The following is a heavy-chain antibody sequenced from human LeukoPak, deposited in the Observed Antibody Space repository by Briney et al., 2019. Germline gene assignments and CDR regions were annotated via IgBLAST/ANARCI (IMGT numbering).Heavy chain of an antibody. D-gene: IGHD1-26*01. Sequence: QPGGSLRLSCAASGFTFRSYGMSWVRQAPGKGLEWVSAISDDAGNKYYADSVKGRFTISRDNSKNTLFLQMNSLRAEDTAVYYCAKDPFSGSYFFRADYWGQGTLVTVSS. CDR3: AKDPFSGSYFFRADY. CDR1: GFTFRSYG. V-gene: IGHV3-23*01. CDR2: ISDDAGNK. J-gene: IGHJ4*02.